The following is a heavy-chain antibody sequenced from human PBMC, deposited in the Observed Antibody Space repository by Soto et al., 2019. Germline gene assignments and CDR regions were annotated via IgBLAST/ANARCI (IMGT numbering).Heavy chain of an antibody. J-gene: IGHJ3*02. CDR1: GYTFTGYY. D-gene: IGHD3-10*02. CDR3: ARGLFIRRAFDI. CDR2: INPNSGGT. Sequence: QVQLVQSGAEVKKPGASVKVSCKASGYTFTGYYMHWVRQAPGQGLEWMGWINPNSGGTNYAQKFQAWVTMTRDTSISTAYTQLSRLISDDTAVYYCARGLFIRRAFDIWGQGTMVTVSS. V-gene: IGHV1-2*04.